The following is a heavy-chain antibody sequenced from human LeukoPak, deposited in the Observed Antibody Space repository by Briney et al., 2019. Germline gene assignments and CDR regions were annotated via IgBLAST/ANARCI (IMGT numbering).Heavy chain of an antibody. CDR3: ARAPSSSWSNYNYFDY. D-gene: IGHD6-13*01. CDR1: GYTFTGYY. Sequence: ASVKVSCKASGYTFTGYYMHRVRQAPGQGLEWMGRINPNSGGTNYAQKFQGRVTMTRDTSISTAYMELSRLRSDDTAVYYCARAPSSSWSNYNYFDYWGQGTLVTVSS. CDR2: INPNSGGT. V-gene: IGHV1-2*06. J-gene: IGHJ4*02.